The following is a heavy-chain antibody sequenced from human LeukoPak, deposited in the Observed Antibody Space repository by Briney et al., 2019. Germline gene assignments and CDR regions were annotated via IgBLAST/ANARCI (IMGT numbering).Heavy chain of an antibody. D-gene: IGHD3-10*01. Sequence: SETLSLTCNVSGGALSSTAYYWGWIRQPPGTGLEWLGSIYYSGSTYYNPSLKSRVTISVDTSHNQFSLKLNSVTAADTALYYCARHPPYGSRNWGAYYFDSWGQGTLVTVSS. CDR1: GGALSSTAYY. CDR2: IYYSGST. V-gene: IGHV4-39*01. CDR3: ARHPPYGSRNWGAYYFDS. J-gene: IGHJ4*02.